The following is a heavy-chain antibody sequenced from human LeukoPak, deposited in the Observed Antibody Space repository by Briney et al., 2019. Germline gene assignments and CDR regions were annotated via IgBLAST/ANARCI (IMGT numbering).Heavy chain of an antibody. D-gene: IGHD5-18*01. CDR1: GYSISSGIYY. J-gene: IGHJ5*02. V-gene: IGHV4-61*02. CDR2: IYTSGST. Sequence: PSETLTLTCTVSGYSISSGIYYWSWIRQPAGKGLEWIGRIYTSGSTNYNPSLKSRVTISLDTSKNQVSLKLKSVTATDTAVYYCARDVNIAMGESWGQGTLVTVSS. CDR3: ARDVNIAMGES.